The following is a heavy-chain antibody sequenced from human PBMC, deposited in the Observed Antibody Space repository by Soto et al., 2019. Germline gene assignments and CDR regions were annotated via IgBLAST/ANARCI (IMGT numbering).Heavy chain of an antibody. CDR3: ARILPYTVTTYEALDY. D-gene: IGHD4-17*01. J-gene: IGHJ4*02. CDR2: IFSNDEK. CDR1: GFSLNTAKMG. Sequence: QVTLKESGPVLVKPTETLTLTCTVSGFSLNTAKMGVSWIRQPPGKALEWLAHIFSNDEKSYTTSLKSRHTISRDTSKSQVVLTMTNMDPMDTATYYCARILPYTVTTYEALDYWGQGTLVTVSS. V-gene: IGHV2-26*01.